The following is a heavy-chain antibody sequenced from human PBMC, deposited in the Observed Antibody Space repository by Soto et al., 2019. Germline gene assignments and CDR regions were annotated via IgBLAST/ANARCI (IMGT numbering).Heavy chain of an antibody. Sequence: GGSLRLSCAASGSTFSEFAMHWVRQAPGKGLEYVSAISSNGGSTYYADSVKGRFIISRDNFKNTLYLQLGSLRPEDMAVYYCARGRYRSYAGVGMDVWGQGTTVTVSS. V-gene: IGHV3-64*02. CDR3: ARGRYRSYAGVGMDV. J-gene: IGHJ6*02. D-gene: IGHD6-13*01. CDR2: ISSNGGST. CDR1: GSTFSEFA.